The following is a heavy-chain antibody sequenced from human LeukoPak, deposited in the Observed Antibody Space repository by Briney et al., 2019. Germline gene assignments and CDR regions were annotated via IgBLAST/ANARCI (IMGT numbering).Heavy chain of an antibody. CDR2: IYYSGST. CDR1: GGSISSYY. Sequence: PSETLSLTCTVSGGSISSYYWSWIRQPPGKGLEWIGYIYYSGSTNYNPSLKSRVTISVDTSKNQFSLKLSSVTAADTAVYYCARVLWFGELRYYFDYWGQGTLVTVSS. V-gene: IGHV4-59*01. CDR3: ARVLWFGELRYYFDY. D-gene: IGHD3-10*01. J-gene: IGHJ4*02.